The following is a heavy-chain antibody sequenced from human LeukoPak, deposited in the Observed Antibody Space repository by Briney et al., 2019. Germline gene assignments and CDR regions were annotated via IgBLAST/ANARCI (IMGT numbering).Heavy chain of an antibody. J-gene: IGHJ6*02. V-gene: IGHV1-2*04. CDR2: INPNSGGT. CDR1: GYTFTGYY. Sequence: ASVKVSCKASGYTFTGYYMHWARQAPGQGLEWMGWINPNSGGTNYAQKFQGWVTMTRDTSISTAYMELSRLRSDDTAVYYCARGAVPAVTHYYYGMDVWGQGTTVTVSS. D-gene: IGHD2-2*01. CDR3: ARGAVPAVTHYYYGMDV.